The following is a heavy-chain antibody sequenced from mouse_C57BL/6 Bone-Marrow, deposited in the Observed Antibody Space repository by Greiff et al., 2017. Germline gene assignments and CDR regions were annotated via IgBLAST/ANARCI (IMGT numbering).Heavy chain of an antibody. CDR3: ARSHYGSSYGFAY. D-gene: IGHD1-1*01. Sequence: FQLQQPGAELVMPGASVQLSCKASGYTFTSSWLHWLKQRPGQGLEWIREIDPSDSYTNYNQKFKGKSTLTVDKSSSTAYMQLSSLTSEDSAVYYCARSHYGSSYGFAYWGQGTLVTVSA. V-gene: IGHV1-69*01. CDR1: GYTFTSSW. J-gene: IGHJ3*01. CDR2: IDPSDSYT.